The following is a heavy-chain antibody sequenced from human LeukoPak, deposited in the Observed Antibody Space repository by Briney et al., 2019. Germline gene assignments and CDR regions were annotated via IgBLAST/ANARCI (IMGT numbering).Heavy chain of an antibody. CDR1: GGSFSGYY. Sequence: KPSETLSLTCAVYGGSFSGYYWSWIRQPPGKGLEWIGEINHSGSTNYNPSLKSRVTISVDTPKNQFSLKLSSVTAADTAVYYCARGKHLYYFDYWGQGTLVTVSS. D-gene: IGHD3-16*01. CDR2: INHSGST. J-gene: IGHJ4*02. CDR3: ARGKHLYYFDY. V-gene: IGHV4-34*01.